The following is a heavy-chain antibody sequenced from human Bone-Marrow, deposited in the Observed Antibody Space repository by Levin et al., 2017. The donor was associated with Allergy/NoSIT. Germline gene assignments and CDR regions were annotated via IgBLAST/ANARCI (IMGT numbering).Heavy chain of an antibody. CDR1: GGSISDYY. CDR2: IYSSGNS. CDR3: ARSLRAYSGYDFVY. J-gene: IGHJ4*02. D-gene: IGHD5-12*01. V-gene: IGHV4-4*07. Sequence: SETLSLTCNVSGGSISDYYWNWIRQPAGKELEWIGRIYSSGNSNYNPSLKSRVTMSIDTSKNQFSLRMRSVTAADTAVYYCARSLRAYSGYDFVYWGQGLLVTVSS.